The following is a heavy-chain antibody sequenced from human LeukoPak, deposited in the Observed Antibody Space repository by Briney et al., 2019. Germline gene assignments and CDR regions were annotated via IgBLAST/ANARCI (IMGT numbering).Heavy chain of an antibody. D-gene: IGHD6-19*01. CDR2: ISSSSSTI. V-gene: IGHV3-48*04. CDR3: ARGRERWQWLVLDY. Sequence: GGSLRLSCAASGFTFSSYSMNWVRQAPGKGLEWVSYISSSSSTIYYADSVKGRFTISRGNAKNSLYLQMNSLRAEDTAVYYCARGRERWQWLVLDYWGQGTLVTVSS. J-gene: IGHJ4*02. CDR1: GFTFSSYS.